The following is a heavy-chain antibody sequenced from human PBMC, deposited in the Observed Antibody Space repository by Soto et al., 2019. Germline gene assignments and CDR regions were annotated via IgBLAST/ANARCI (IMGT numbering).Heavy chain of an antibody. D-gene: IGHD1-26*01. Sequence: PSETLSLTCTVSGGSVSSGSYYWSWIRQPPGKGLEWIGYIYYSGSTNYNPSLKSRVTISVDTSKNQFSLKLSSVTAADTAVYYCARGLKWEPLYWGQGTLVTVSS. V-gene: IGHV4-61*01. J-gene: IGHJ4*02. CDR1: GGSVSSGSYY. CDR3: ARGLKWEPLY. CDR2: IYYSGST.